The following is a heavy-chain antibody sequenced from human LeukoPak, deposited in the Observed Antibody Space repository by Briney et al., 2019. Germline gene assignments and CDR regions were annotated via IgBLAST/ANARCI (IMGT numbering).Heavy chain of an antibody. CDR2: IYPGDSDT. CDR3: ATQSYYYDSSGYIPFSY. Sequence: GESLKISCKGSGYSFTSYWIGWVRQMPGKGLEWMGIIYPGDSDTRYSPSFQGQVTISADKSISTAYLQWSSLKASDTAMYYCATQSYYYDSSGYIPFSYWGQGTLVIVSS. CDR1: GYSFTSYW. V-gene: IGHV5-51*01. J-gene: IGHJ4*02. D-gene: IGHD3-22*01.